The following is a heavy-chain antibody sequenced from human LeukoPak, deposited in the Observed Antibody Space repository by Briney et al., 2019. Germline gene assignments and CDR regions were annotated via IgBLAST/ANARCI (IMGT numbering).Heavy chain of an antibody. Sequence: SETLSLTCTVSGGSITSYYWSCIRQPPGKGLEWIGYISYSGSASYNPSLKSRVSISVDTSKNQFSLKLTSVTAPDTPIYYCARVAVGATGGLPFDYWGQGILVTVPS. D-gene: IGHD1-26*01. CDR3: ARVAVGATGGLPFDY. J-gene: IGHJ4*02. CDR1: GGSITSYY. CDR2: ISYSGSA. V-gene: IGHV4-59*01.